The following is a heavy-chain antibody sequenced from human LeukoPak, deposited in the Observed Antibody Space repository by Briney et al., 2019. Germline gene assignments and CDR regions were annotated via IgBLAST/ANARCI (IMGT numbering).Heavy chain of an antibody. J-gene: IGHJ4*02. V-gene: IGHV4-38-2*02. D-gene: IGHD3-9*01. CDR2: IYHSGST. Sequence: SETLSLTCTVSGYSISSGYYWGWIRQPPGKGLEWIGSIYHSGSTNYNPSLKSRVTISVDTSKNQFSLKLSSVTAADTAVYYCARQFPRLRYFDWYWGTVPDPSYYFDYWGQGTLVTVSS. CDR1: GYSISSGYY. CDR3: ARQFPRLRYFDWYWGTVPDPSYYFDY.